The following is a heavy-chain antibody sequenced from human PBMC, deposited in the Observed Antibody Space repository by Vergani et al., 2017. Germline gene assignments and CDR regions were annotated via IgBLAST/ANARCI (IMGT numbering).Heavy chain of an antibody. D-gene: IGHD2-2*01. Sequence: VQLVESRGVLVQPGGSLRLSCAASGFTFSDYYMSWIRQAPGKGLEWVSYISSSGSTIYYADSVKGRFTISRDNAKNSLYLQMNSLRAEDTAVYYCARDLDCSSTSCYADYYYYMDVWGKGTTVTVSS. CDR3: ARDLDCSSTSCYADYYYYMDV. CDR2: ISSSGSTI. J-gene: IGHJ6*03. V-gene: IGHV3-11*01. CDR1: GFTFSDYY.